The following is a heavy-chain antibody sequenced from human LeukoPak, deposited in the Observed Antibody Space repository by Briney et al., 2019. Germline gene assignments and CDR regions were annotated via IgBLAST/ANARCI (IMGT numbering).Heavy chain of an antibody. J-gene: IGHJ4*02. CDR3: ARHIYSGYETRLDY. V-gene: IGHV4-59*08. CDR1: GGSISSYY. Sequence: PSETLSLTCTVSGGSISSYYWSWIRQPPGKGLEWIGYIYYSGSTNYNPSLKSRVTISVDTSKNKFSLKLSSVTAADTAVYYCARHIYSGYETRLDYWGQGTLVTVSS. CDR2: IYYSGST. D-gene: IGHD5-12*01.